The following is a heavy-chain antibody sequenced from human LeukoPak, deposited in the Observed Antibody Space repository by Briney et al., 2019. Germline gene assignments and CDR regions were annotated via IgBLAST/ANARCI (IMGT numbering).Heavy chain of an antibody. D-gene: IGHD5-18*01. CDR1: GFTFSSYG. CDR2: ISYDGSNK. J-gene: IGHJ6*02. V-gene: IGHV3-30*18. CDR3: AKDSLLHTAMVARDEKNYYYYYGMDV. Sequence: PGRSLRLSCAASGFTFSSYGMHWVHQAPGKGLEWVAVISYDGSNKYYADSVKGRFTISRDNSKNTLYLQMNSLRAEDTAVYYCAKDSLLHTAMVARDEKNYYYYYGMDVWGQGTTVTVSS.